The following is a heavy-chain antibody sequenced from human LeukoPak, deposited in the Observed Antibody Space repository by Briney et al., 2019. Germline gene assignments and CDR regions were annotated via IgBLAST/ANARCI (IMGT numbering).Heavy chain of an antibody. J-gene: IGHJ4*02. CDR1: GFTFRSHA. CDR3: AKDPRHYYGSGSGWVGSLTY. V-gene: IGHV3-23*01. Sequence: GGSLRLSCAASGFTFRSHAMSWVRQAPGKGLEWVSAISGSGGSTYYADSVKGRFTISRDNSKNTLYLQMNSLKAEDTAVYYCAKDPRHYYGSGSGWVGSLTYWGQGTLVTVSS. D-gene: IGHD3-10*01. CDR2: ISGSGGST.